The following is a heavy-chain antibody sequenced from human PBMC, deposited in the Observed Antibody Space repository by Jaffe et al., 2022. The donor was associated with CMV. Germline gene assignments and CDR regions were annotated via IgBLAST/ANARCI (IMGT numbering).Heavy chain of an antibody. D-gene: IGHD2-8*01. V-gene: IGHV3-7*01. CDR1: GFTFSSYW. Sequence: EVQLVESGGGLVQPGGSLRLSCAASGFTFSSYWMSWVRQAPGKGLEWVANIKQDGSEKYYVDSVKGRFTISRDNAKNSLYLQMNSLRAEDTAVYYCARTLGYCTNGVCRRVWYFDYWGQGTLVTVSS. J-gene: IGHJ4*02. CDR2: IKQDGSEK. CDR3: ARTLGYCTNGVCRRVWYFDY.